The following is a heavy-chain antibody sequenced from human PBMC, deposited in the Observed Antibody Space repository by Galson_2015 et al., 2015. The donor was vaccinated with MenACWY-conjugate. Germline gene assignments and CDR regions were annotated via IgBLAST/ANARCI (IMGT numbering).Heavy chain of an antibody. CDR2: IWPGDSDT. CDR1: AYTFTSYW. CDR3: ARLPPWGGLKYYFDY. Sequence: QSGAEVTKPGESLEISCKASAYTFTSYWVGWVRQMPGKGLELMGIIWPGDSDTRYSPSFQGQVTISADKSISTAYLQWSSLKASDTAVYYCARLPPWGGLKYYFDYWGQGTLVTVSS. D-gene: IGHD3-16*01. J-gene: IGHJ4*02. V-gene: IGHV5-51*03.